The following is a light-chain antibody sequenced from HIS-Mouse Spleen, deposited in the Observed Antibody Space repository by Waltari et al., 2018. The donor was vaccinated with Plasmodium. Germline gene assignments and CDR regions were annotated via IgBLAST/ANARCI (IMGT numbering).Light chain of an antibody. V-gene: IGKV1-39*01. Sequence: DIQMTQSPSSLSAYVGDRVPITCRASQSISSFLNWYQHKPGKAPKLLIYAASSLQSGVPSRFSGSGSGTDFTLSISSLQPEDFATYFCQQSYSTWTFGQGTKVEIK. J-gene: IGKJ1*01. CDR1: QSISSF. CDR3: QQSYSTWT. CDR2: AAS.